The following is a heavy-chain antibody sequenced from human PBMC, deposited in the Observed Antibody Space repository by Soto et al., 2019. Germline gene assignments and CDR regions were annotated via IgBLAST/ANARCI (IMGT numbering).Heavy chain of an antibody. J-gene: IGHJ1*01. Sequence: GGSLRLSCAASGFTFSRYGMHWVRQAPGKGLEWVAVISYDGSNKYYADSVKGRYTISRDKSKNTLDLQMNSLRVEDTAVYYCAKSGGTFGELYPVGDWGQGTPVTVSS. CDR1: GFTFSRYG. V-gene: IGHV3-30*18. D-gene: IGHD3-10*01. CDR2: ISYDGSNK. CDR3: AKSGGTFGELYPVGD.